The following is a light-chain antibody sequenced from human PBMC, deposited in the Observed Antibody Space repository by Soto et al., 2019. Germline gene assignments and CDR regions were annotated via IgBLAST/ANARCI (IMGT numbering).Light chain of an antibody. Sequence: QSALIQPPSVSGSPGQSVTISCTGTSSDVGSYDYVSWYQQHPGTVPKPMIYNVNTQPSGVPDRFSGSKSGNTASMTISGLQAEDEADYYCSSYTSSSTVVFGGGTTLTVL. CDR1: SSDVGSYDY. CDR2: NVN. V-gene: IGLV2-18*02. J-gene: IGLJ2*01. CDR3: SSYTSSSTVV.